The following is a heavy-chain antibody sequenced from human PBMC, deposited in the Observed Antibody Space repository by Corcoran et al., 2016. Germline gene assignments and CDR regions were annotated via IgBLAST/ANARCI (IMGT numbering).Heavy chain of an antibody. CDR2: IYYSGST. J-gene: IGHJ6*02. CDR1: GGSVSSSSYY. CDR3: ARDRNEFWSGFGYYYYGMDV. V-gene: IGHV4-39*07. D-gene: IGHD3-3*01. Sequence: QLQLQESGPGLVKPSETLSLTCTVSGGSVSSSSYYWGWIRQPPGKRLAWIGSIYYSGSTYYNPSLKSRVTISVDTSKNQFSLKLSSVTAADTAWYYCARDRNEFWSGFGYYYYGMDVWGQGPTVTVSS.